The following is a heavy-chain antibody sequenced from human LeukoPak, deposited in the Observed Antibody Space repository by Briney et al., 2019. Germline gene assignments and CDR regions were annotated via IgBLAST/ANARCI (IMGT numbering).Heavy chain of an antibody. Sequence: SETLSLTCTVSGGSISGYYWTWIRQPPGKGLEWIGRIYTSGSTNYNPSLKSRVTMSVDTSKNQFSLKLSSVTAADTAVYYCARGHTGYSSSWYYFDYWGQGTLVTVSS. CDR3: ARGHTGYSSSWYYFDY. CDR2: IYTSGST. CDR1: GGSISGYY. D-gene: IGHD6-13*01. V-gene: IGHV4-4*07. J-gene: IGHJ4*02.